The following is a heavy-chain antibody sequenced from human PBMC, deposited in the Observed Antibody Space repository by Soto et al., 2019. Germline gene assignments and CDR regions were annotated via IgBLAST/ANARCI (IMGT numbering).Heavy chain of an antibody. CDR1: GFTFSSYG. CDR3: ARDKGRDYDISQGPYYYYGMDV. CDR2: IWYDGSNK. J-gene: IGHJ6*02. V-gene: IGHV3-33*01. Sequence: HPGGSLRLSCAASGFTFSSYGMHWVRQAPGKGLEWVAVIWYDGSNKYYADSVKGRFTISRDNAKNSLYLQMNSLRAEDTAVYYCARDKGRDYDISQGPYYYYGMDVWGQGTTVTVSS. D-gene: IGHD3-9*01.